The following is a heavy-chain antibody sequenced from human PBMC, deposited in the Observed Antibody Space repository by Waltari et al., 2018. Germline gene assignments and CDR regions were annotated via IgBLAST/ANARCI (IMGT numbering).Heavy chain of an antibody. D-gene: IGHD4-17*01. V-gene: IGHV4-61*02. CDR3: ARASPPTVTYVFNYWYFDL. CDR2: IYTSGGT. Sequence: QVQLQESGPGLVKPSQTLSLTCTVSGGSISSGSYYWSWIRQPAGKGLEWIGRIYTSGGTNYHPSLKSRVTISVDTSKNQFSLKLSSVTAADTAVYYCARASPPTVTYVFNYWYFDLWGRGTLVTVSS. CDR1: GGSISSGSYY. J-gene: IGHJ2*01.